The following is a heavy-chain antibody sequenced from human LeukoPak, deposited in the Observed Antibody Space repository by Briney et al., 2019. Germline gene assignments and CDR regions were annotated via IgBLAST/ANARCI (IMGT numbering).Heavy chain of an antibody. CDR3: ARQGRYYYYMDV. V-gene: IGHV4-34*01. CDR2: INHSGST. J-gene: IGHJ6*03. CDR1: GGSFSGYY. Sequence: NSSETLSLTCAVYGGSFSGYYWSWIRQPPGKGLEWIGEINHSGSTNYNPSLKSRVTISVDTSKNQFSLKLSSVTAADTAVYYCARQGRYYYYMDVWGKGTTVTISS.